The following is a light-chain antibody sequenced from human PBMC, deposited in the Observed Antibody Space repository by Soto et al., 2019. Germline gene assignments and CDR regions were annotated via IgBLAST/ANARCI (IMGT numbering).Light chain of an antibody. J-gene: IGKJ1*01. CDR3: QHYGGMWT. V-gene: IGKV1-5*01. CDR1: QSVRSW. CDR2: DAS. Sequence: DIELTQSPSSLSASVGDRVTLTCRASQSVRSWLAWYQQKPGTAPKLLIFDASRLESGVPSRFSGSGYGTEFTLTIRSLQPDDFASYCCQHYGGMWTFGQGTKVDIK.